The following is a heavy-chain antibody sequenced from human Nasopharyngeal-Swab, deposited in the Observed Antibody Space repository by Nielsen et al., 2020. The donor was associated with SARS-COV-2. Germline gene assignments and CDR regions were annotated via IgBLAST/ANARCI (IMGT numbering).Heavy chain of an antibody. D-gene: IGHD6-13*01. CDR3: ARDQGSSWYTYYYYYGMDV. Sequence: GESLKISCAASGSTFSSYAMHWVRQAPGKGLEWVAVIPYDGSKKYYADSVKGRFTISRDNSKNTLYLQMNSLRAEDTAVYYCARDQGSSWYTYYYYYGMDVWGQGTTVTVSS. CDR1: GSTFSSYA. V-gene: IGHV3-30-3*01. CDR2: IPYDGSKK. J-gene: IGHJ6*02.